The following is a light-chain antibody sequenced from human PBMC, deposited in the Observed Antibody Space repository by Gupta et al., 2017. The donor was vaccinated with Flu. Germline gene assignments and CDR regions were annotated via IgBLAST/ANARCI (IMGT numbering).Light chain of an antibody. V-gene: IGLV2-23*02. Sequence: TISCTGTSSDVGNYNLVSWYQQHPGKAPKLMIYEVNKRPSGVSNRVSGSKSGNTASLTISGLQAEDEADYYCCSYAGSSSPSYVFGTGTKVTVL. CDR1: SSDVGNYNL. J-gene: IGLJ1*01. CDR3: CSYAGSSSPSYV. CDR2: EVN.